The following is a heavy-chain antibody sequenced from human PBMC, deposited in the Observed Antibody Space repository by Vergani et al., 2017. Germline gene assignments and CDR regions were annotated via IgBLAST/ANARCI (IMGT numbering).Heavy chain of an antibody. Sequence: QVQLQESGPGLVKTSETLSLTCTVSGGSISSYYWSWIRQPAGKGLEWIGRIYTSGSTNYNPSLKSRVTMSVDTSKNQFSLKLSSVTAADTAVYYCAKSSRAARPVYYYYMDVWGKGTTVTVSS. CDR1: GGSISSYY. J-gene: IGHJ6*03. D-gene: IGHD6-6*01. CDR2: IYTSGST. V-gene: IGHV4-4*07. CDR3: AKSSRAARPVYYYYMDV.